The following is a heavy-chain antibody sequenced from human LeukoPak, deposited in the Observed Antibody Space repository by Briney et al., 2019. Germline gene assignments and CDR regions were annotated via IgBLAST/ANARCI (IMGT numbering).Heavy chain of an antibody. CDR1: GFTFSSYS. CDR3: AKDEIVVVPAAEYYYYYGMDV. D-gene: IGHD2-2*01. J-gene: IGHJ6*02. Sequence: GGSLRLSCAASGFTFSSYSMNWVRQAPGKGLEWVSSISSSSSSIYYADSVKGRFTISRDNAKNSLYLQMNSLRAEDTAVYYCAKDEIVVVPAAEYYYYYGMDVWGQGTTVTVSS. CDR2: ISSSSSSI. V-gene: IGHV3-21*04.